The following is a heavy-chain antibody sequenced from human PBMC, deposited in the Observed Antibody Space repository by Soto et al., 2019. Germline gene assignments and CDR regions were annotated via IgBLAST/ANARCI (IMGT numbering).Heavy chain of an antibody. CDR1: GGSISSSSYY. CDR2: IYYSGST. V-gene: IGHV4-39*01. CDR3: ARRFYSSSSFHYYYGMDV. Sequence: KPSETLSLTCTVSGGSISSSSYYWGWIRQPPGKGLEWIGSIYYSGSTYYNPSLKSRVTISVDTSKNQFSLKLSSVTAADTAVYYCARRFYSSSSFHYYYGMDVWGQGTTVTVSS. D-gene: IGHD6-6*01. J-gene: IGHJ6*02.